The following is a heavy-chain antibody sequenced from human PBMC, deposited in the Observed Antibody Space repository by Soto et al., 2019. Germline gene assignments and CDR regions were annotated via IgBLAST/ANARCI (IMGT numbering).Heavy chain of an antibody. V-gene: IGHV3-30-3*01. CDR2: ISYDGSNK. CDR1: GFTFSSYA. Sequence: GGSLRLSCAASGFTFSSYAMHWVRQAPGKGLEWVAVISYDGSNKYYADSVKGRFTISRDNSKNTLYLQMNSLRAEDTAVYYCARGKGYYYGMDVWGQGTTVTVSS. CDR3: ARGKGYYYGMDV. J-gene: IGHJ6*02.